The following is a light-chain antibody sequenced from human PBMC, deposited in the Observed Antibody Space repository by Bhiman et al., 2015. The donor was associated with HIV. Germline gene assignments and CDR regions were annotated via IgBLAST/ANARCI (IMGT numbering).Light chain of an antibody. CDR3: GAWDSSLSSYV. CDR2: QDY. J-gene: IGLJ1*01. Sequence: SYELTQPPSVSVSPGQTASITCSGDKLGDKYTFWYQQKPGQSPVLVIYQDYKRPSGIPDRFSGSKSDTSASLGITGLQTGDEAHYYCGAWDSSLSSYVFGAGTKVTV. V-gene: IGLV3-1*01. CDR1: KLGDKY.